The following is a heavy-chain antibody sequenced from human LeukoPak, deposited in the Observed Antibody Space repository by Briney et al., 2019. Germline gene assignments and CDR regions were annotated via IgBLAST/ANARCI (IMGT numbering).Heavy chain of an antibody. J-gene: IGHJ4*02. D-gene: IGHD5-18*01. V-gene: IGHV4-34*01. Sequence: SETLSLTCAVYGGSFSGYYWSWIRQPPGKGLEWIGEINHSGSTNYNPSLKSRVTISVDTSKNQFSLKLSSVTAADTAVYYCAKDSSYGHNYFDYWGQGTLVTVSS. CDR1: GGSFSGYY. CDR2: INHSGST. CDR3: AKDSSYGHNYFDY.